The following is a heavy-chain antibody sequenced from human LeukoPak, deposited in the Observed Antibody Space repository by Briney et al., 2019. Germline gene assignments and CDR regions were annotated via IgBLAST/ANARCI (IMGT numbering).Heavy chain of an antibody. Sequence: SETLSLTCTVSGASISSSSSYWGWIRQPPGKGLEWIENIYYSGSAYYNPSLKSRVTISVDTSKNQFSLQLSSVTAADTAVYYCARAYCGGGSCYHSRGWFDPWGQGTLVTVSS. CDR2: IYYSGSA. CDR1: GASISSSSSY. CDR3: ARAYCGGGSCYHSRGWFDP. D-gene: IGHD2-15*01. V-gene: IGHV4-39*07. J-gene: IGHJ5*02.